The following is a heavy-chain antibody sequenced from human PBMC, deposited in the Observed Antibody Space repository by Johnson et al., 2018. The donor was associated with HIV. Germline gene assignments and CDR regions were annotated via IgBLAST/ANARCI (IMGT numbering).Heavy chain of an antibody. D-gene: IGHD3-22*01. CDR2: IRQDGNER. J-gene: IGHJ3*02. V-gene: IGHV3-7*01. CDR3: ARGSSYYDDSSGSDAFDI. CDR1: GFSFSSFA. Sequence: VQLVESGGGVVQPGRSLRLSCVASGFSFSSFAMHWVRQAPGKGLQWVANIRQDGNERNYVDSVKGRFTISRDNAKNSLYLQMNSLRADDTAVYYCARGSSYYDDSSGSDAFDIWGQGTMVTVSS.